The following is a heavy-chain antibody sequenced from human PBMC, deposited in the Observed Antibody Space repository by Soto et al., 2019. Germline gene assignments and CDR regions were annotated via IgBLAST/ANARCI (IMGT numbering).Heavy chain of an antibody. J-gene: IGHJ4*02. V-gene: IGHV3-23*01. CDR3: AKIESRFFYDSTGYYPFDY. CDR2: ISGGGGGT. D-gene: IGHD3-22*01. Sequence: GFTFSNYAMNWVRQAPGKGLEWVSGISGGGGGTYYADSVKGRFIISRDNSKNTVYLQMNSLRAEDTAVYYCAKIESRFFYDSTGYYPFDYWGQGTLVTVSS. CDR1: GFTFSNYA.